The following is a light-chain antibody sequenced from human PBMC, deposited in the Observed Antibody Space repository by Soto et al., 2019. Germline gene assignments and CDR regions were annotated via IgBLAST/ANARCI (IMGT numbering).Light chain of an antibody. CDR2: WAS. Sequence: DIVMTQSPDSLSVSLGERATINCKSIHIVLYSSNNKTYLAWYQQKPGQPPKLLVYWASTRESGVPDRFSGSGSGTDFTLTINSLQAADVAVYYCQQYYSTPLTFGGGTKVDI. J-gene: IGKJ4*01. V-gene: IGKV4-1*01. CDR3: QQYYSTPLT. CDR1: HIVLYSSNNKTY.